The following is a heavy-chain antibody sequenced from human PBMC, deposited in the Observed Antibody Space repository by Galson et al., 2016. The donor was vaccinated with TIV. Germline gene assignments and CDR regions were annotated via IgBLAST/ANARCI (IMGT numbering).Heavy chain of an antibody. V-gene: IGHV1-69*13. J-gene: IGHJ2*01. CDR3: AVGVPTTMYGYFDL. CDR2: IIPIFGII. D-gene: IGHD5-12*01. CDR1: GGTFSTYA. Sequence: SVKASCKASGGTFSTYAVNWVRQAPGQGLEWMGRIIPIFGIINYSQNFQGRVTLTADESTSTFYMDLTSLRSEDTAVYYCAVGVPTTMYGYFDLWGRGTLVTVSS.